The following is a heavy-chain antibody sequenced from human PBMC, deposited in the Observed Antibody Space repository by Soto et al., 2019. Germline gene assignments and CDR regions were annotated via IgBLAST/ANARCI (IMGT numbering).Heavy chain of an antibody. CDR2: INSDGSST. CDR3: ARDGMGYCSSTSCYDILWWFDP. CDR1: GFTFSSYW. Sequence: GGSLRLSCAASGFTFSSYWMHWVRQASGKGLVWVSRINSDGSSTSYADSVKGRFTISRDNAKNTLYLQMNSLRAEDTAVYYCARDGMGYCSSTSCYDILWWFDPWGQGTLVTVSS. D-gene: IGHD2-2*01. V-gene: IGHV3-74*01. J-gene: IGHJ5*02.